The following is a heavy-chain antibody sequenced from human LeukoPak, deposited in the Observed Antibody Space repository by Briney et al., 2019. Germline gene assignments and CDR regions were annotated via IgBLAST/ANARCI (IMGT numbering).Heavy chain of an antibody. CDR3: ARDLGGSYPSGVYYYYMDV. Sequence: ASVQVSCKASGYTFTSYAMNWVRQAPGQGLEWMGWINPNSGGTNYAQKFQGRVTMTRDTSISTAYMELSRLRSDDTAVYYCARDLGGSYPSGVYYYYMDVWGKGTTVTVSS. D-gene: IGHD1-26*01. V-gene: IGHV1-2*02. J-gene: IGHJ6*03. CDR1: GYTFTSYA. CDR2: INPNSGGT.